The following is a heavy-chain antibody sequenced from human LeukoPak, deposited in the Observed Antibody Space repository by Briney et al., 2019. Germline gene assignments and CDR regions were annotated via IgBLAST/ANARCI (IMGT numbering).Heavy chain of an antibody. Sequence: TSETLSLTCTVSGVSISNGGYYWNWIRQPPGKGLEWIGYIYHSGSPYYNPSLKSRVTISVDRSKNQFSLKLTSVTAADTAVYYCGARRAFDIWGQGTMVTISS. CDR3: GARRAFDI. D-gene: IGHD6-6*01. CDR1: GVSISNGGYY. CDR2: IYHSGSP. V-gene: IGHV4-30-2*01. J-gene: IGHJ3*02.